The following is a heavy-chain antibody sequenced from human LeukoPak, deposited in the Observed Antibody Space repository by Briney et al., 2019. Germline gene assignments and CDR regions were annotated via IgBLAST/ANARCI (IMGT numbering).Heavy chain of an antibody. CDR1: GGSISSGDDY. V-gene: IGHV4-30-4*01. CDR2: IYYSGST. Sequence: PSETLSLTCTVSGGSISSGDDYWSWIRQPPGKGLEWIGYIYYSGSTYYNPSLKSRVTISVDTSKNQFSLKLSSVTAADAAVYYCARVGVDYGAKCYFDYWGQGTLVTVSS. J-gene: IGHJ4*02. D-gene: IGHD4-17*01. CDR3: ARVGVDYGAKCYFDY.